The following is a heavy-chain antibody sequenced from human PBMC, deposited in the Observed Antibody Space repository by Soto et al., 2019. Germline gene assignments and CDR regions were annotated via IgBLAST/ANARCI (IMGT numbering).Heavy chain of an antibody. J-gene: IGHJ4*02. CDR3: ARDTGSSGWTLWGY. V-gene: IGHV3-11*05. CDR2: ISSSSSYT. Sequence: GGSLRLSCAASGFTFSDYYMSWIRQAPGKGLEWVSYISSSSSYTNYADSVKGRFTISRDNAKNSLYLQMNSLRAEDTAVYYCARDTGSSGWTLWGYWGQGTLVTVSS. CDR1: GFTFSDYY. D-gene: IGHD6-19*01.